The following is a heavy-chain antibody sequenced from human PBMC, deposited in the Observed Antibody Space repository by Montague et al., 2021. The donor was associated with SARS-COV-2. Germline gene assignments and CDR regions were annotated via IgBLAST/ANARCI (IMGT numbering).Heavy chain of an antibody. CDR2: ITYDGSNT. CDR3: ASGLAVYADFDY. D-gene: IGHD5/OR15-5a*01. J-gene: IGHJ4*02. Sequence: SLRLSCAASGFTFSNYSMHWVRQAPGKGLVWVALITYDGSNTDYADSVKGRFTISRDNSKNTLYLQMNSLRVEDTAVYYCASGLAVYADFDYWGQGTLVTVSS. V-gene: IGHV3-30-3*01. CDR1: GFTFSNYS.